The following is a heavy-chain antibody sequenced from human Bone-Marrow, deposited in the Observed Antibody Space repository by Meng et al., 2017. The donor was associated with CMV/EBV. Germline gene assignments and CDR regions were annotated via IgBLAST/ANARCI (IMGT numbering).Heavy chain of an antibody. Sequence: SETLSLTCAVYGGSFSGYYWSWIRQPPGKGLEWIGEINHSGSTNYNPSLKSRVTISGDTSQNQFSLKLSSVTAADTAVYYCARCPPKAAAGTDEYCGKDVWGQGATVTFYS. CDR2: INHSGST. D-gene: IGHD6-13*01. CDR3: ARCPPKAAAGTDEYCGKDV. V-gene: IGHV4-34*01. J-gene: IGHJ6*02. CDR1: GGSFSGYY.